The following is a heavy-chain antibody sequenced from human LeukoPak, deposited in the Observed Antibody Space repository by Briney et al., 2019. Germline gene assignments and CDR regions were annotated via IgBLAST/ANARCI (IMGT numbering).Heavy chain of an antibody. CDR3: AREGEPYYYDSSGYYGY. D-gene: IGHD3-22*01. J-gene: IGHJ4*02. CDR2: IIPIFGTA. CDR1: GGTFSSYA. Sequence: GSSVKVSCKASGGTFSSYAISWVRQAPGQGLEWMGGIIPIFGTANYAQKFQGRVTITADGSTSTAYMELSSLRSEDTAVYYCAREGEPYYYDSSGYYGYWGQGTLVTVSS. V-gene: IGHV1-69*01.